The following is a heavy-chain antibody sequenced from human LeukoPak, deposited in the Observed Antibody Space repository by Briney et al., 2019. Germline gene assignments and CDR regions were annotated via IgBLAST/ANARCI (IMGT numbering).Heavy chain of an antibody. CDR3: ARHSPDYYDSSGYRYYYYYMDV. Sequence: SETLSLTCTVSGGSLSSTSYHWGWIRQPPGKGLEWIGTMYYSGSTYYNPSLKSRVTISVDRSKNQFSLKVSSVTAADTAVYYCARHSPDYYDSSGYRYYYYYMDVWGKGTTVTVSS. D-gene: IGHD3-22*01. CDR2: MYYSGST. CDR1: GGSLSSTSYH. V-gene: IGHV4-39*01. J-gene: IGHJ6*03.